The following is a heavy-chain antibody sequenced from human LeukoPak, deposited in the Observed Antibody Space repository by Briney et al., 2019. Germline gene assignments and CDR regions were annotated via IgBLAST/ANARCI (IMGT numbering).Heavy chain of an antibody. CDR2: ISAYNGNT. CDR3: AKDMWRVRGVSDY. D-gene: IGHD3-10*01. V-gene: IGHV1-18*01. J-gene: IGHJ4*02. CDR1: GYTFTSYD. Sequence: GASVKASCKTSGYTFTSYDISWVRQAPGQGLEWMGWISAYNGNTDYAQKLQGRVTMTTDTSTSTAYMELRSLRSDDTAVYHCAKDMWRVRGVSDYWGQGTLVTVSS.